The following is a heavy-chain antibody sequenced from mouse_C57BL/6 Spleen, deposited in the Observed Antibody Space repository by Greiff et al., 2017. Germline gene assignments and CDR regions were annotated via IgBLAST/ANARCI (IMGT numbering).Heavy chain of an antibody. CDR3: ARNDGYEDAMDY. V-gene: IGHV2-2*01. CDR2: IWSGGST. J-gene: IGHJ4*01. D-gene: IGHD2-2*01. Sequence: VKLQESGPGLVQPSQSLSITCTVSGFSLTSYGVHWVRQSPGKGLEWLGVIWSGGSTDYNAAFISRLSIRKDNSKSQVFVKMNSLQADDTAIYYCARNDGYEDAMDYWGQGTSVTVSS. CDR1: GFSLTSYG.